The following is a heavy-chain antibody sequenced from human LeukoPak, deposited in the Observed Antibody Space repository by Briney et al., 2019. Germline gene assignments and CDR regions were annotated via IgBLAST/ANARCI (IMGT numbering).Heavy chain of an antibody. V-gene: IGHV1-2*02. CDR1: GYTFTGYY. CDR2: INPNSGGT. Sequence: ASVKVPCKASGYTFTGYYMHWVRQAPGQGLEWMGWINPNSGGTNYAQKFQGRVTMTRDTSISTAYMELSRLRSDDTAVYYCARDRGPVRGVIAYWGQGTLVTVSS. CDR3: ARDRGPVRGVIAY. J-gene: IGHJ4*02. D-gene: IGHD3-10*01.